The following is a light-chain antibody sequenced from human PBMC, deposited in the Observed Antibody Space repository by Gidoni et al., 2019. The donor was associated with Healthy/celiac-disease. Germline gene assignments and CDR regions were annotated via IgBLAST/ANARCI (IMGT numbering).Light chain of an antibody. J-gene: IGKJ1*01. CDR2: KAS. V-gene: IGKV1-5*03. Sequence: DIQMTQSPATLSASVGDRVTITCRASQSISSLLAWYQQKTGKAPKLLIYKASSLESGVPSRFSGSGSGTELTLTISSLQPDDFATYYCQQYNSYPVTFGQGTKVEIK. CDR1: QSISSL. CDR3: QQYNSYPVT.